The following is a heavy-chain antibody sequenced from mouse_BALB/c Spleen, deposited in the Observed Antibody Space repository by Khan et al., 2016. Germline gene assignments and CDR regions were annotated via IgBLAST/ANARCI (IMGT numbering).Heavy chain of an antibody. CDR2: IDPANGNT. CDR3: AIYDGYFDY. CDR1: GFNIKDTY. V-gene: IGHV14-3*02. Sequence: IQLVQSGAELVKPGASVKLSCTASGFNIKDTYMHWVKQRPEQGLEWIGRIDPANGNTKYDPKFQGKATITADTSSNTAYLQLSSLTSEDTAVYYCAIYDGYFDYWGQGTTLTVSS. J-gene: IGHJ2*01. D-gene: IGHD2-3*01.